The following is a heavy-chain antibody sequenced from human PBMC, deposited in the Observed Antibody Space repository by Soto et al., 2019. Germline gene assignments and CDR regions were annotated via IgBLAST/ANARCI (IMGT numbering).Heavy chain of an antibody. V-gene: IGHV4-30-2*01. J-gene: IGHJ4*02. CDR1: CGSISIGGYS. CDR3: ARGPPMGY. D-gene: IGHD3-10*01. CDR2: IYHSVST. Sequence: QLQLQESGSGLVKPSQTLSLTCAVSCGSISIGGYSWSCIRQPPGKGLEWSGYIYHSVSTYYNPYIKRRVTLSGYRSKSPFSLKPSSVTAADTAVYYCARGPPMGYWGQGTLVTVSS.